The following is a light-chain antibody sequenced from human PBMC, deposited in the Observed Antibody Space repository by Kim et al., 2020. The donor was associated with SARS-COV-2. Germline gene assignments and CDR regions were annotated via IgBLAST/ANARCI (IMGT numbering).Light chain of an antibody. Sequence: QSVLTQPPSVSAAPGQKVTISCSGGSSNIGSNYVSWYQQLPGTAPKLLIYDNNKRPSGIPDRFSGSKSGTSATLGITGLQTGDEADYYCGTWDGSLSVVFGGGTKLTVL. CDR1: SSNIGSNY. J-gene: IGLJ2*01. CDR2: DNN. V-gene: IGLV1-51*01. CDR3: GTWDGSLSVV.